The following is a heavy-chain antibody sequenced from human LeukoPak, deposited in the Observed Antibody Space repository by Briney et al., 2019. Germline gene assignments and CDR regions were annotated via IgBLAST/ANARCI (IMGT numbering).Heavy chain of an antibody. Sequence: TASETLSLTCAVYGGSFSGHYGSWTRQPPGKGLEWIGEINHRGSTNYHPSLKSRVTISGDTSKNQFSLKLSSVTAADTAVYYCVGYYYGSGSYHNYPNFDYWGQGTLATVSS. CDR2: INHRGST. J-gene: IGHJ4*02. D-gene: IGHD3-10*01. CDR3: VGYYYGSGSYHNYPNFDY. V-gene: IGHV4-34*01. CDR1: GGSFSGHY.